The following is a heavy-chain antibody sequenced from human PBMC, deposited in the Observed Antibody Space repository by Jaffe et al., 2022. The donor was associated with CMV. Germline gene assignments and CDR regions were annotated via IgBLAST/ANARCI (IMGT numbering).Heavy chain of an antibody. D-gene: IGHD5-18*01. CDR2: IYYSGST. CDR3: ARLYSYGYYIDY. J-gene: IGHJ4*02. CDR1: GGSISSSSYY. Sequence: QLQLQESGPGLVKPSETLSLTCTVSGGSISSSSYYWGWIRQPPGKGLEWIGSIYYSGSTYYNPSLKSRVTISVDTSKNQFSLKLSSVTAADTAVYYCARLYSYGYYIDYWGQGTLVTVSS. V-gene: IGHV4-39*01.